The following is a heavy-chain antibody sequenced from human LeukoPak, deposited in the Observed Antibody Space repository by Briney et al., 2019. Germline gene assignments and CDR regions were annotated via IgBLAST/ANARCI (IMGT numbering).Heavy chain of an antibody. CDR3: AKDHRSWYFDY. D-gene: IGHD6-13*01. J-gene: IGHJ4*02. CDR2: ISGSGGST. Sequence: VGSLRLSCAVSGFTFSSYGMSWVSQAPGRGLEGGSAISGSGGSTYYADSAKGRLTNSRDNPKNTLHLQMNSLRAEDTAVYYCAKDHRSWYFDYWGQGTLVTVSS. CDR1: GFTFSSYG. V-gene: IGHV3-23*01.